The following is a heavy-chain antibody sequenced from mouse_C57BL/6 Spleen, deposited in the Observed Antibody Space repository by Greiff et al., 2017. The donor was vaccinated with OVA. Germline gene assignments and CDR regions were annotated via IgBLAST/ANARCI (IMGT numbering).Heavy chain of an antibody. D-gene: IGHD2-1*01. V-gene: IGHV1-26*01. Sequence: VQLQQSGPELVKPGASVKISCKASGYTFTDYYMNWVKQSHGKSLEWIGDINPNNGGTSYNQKFKGKATLTVDKSSSTAYMELRSLTSEDSAVYYGARGFYTDYWGQGTTLTVSS. CDR2: INPNNGGT. CDR1: GYTFTDYY. J-gene: IGHJ2*01. CDR3: ARGFYTDY.